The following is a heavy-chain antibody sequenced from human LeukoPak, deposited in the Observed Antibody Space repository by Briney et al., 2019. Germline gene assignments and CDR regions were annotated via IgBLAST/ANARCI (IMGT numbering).Heavy chain of an antibody. CDR1: GGSTSDYY. Sequence: SETLSLTCTVSGGSTSDYYWSWIRQPPGKGLEWIAYIYYSGSTSYNPSLKSRVTISVDTSKNQFSLKLRSVTAADTAVYYCARRGYFDNWGQGTLVTVSS. CDR2: IYYSGST. CDR3: ARRGYFDN. J-gene: IGHJ4*02. V-gene: IGHV4-59*01.